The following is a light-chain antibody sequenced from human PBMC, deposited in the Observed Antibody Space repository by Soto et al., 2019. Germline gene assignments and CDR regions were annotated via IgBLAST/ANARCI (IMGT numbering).Light chain of an antibody. J-gene: IGKJ4*01. CDR2: GAF. CDR1: QSVAFH. CDR3: QQYKKWPPLT. Sequence: EIVMTQSPATLSVSPGETATLSCRASQSVAFHLAWYQQKPGQGPRLLIYGAFTRATGIPARFSGSGSGTEFTLTISSLQSEHFAVYYCQQYKKWPPLTFGGGTKVEIK. V-gene: IGKV3-15*01.